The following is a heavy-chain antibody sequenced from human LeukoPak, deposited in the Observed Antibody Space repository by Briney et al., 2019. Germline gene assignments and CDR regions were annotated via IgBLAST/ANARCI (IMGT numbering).Heavy chain of an antibody. Sequence: SVKVSCKASGGTFSSYAISWVRQAPGQGLEWMGGIIPIFGKANYAQKFQGRVTITTDESTSTAYMELSSLRSEDTAVYYCAREYDSSGYYYGYWGQGTLVTVSS. D-gene: IGHD3-22*01. CDR3: AREYDSSGYYYGY. J-gene: IGHJ4*02. CDR1: GGTFSSYA. CDR2: IIPIFGKA. V-gene: IGHV1-69*05.